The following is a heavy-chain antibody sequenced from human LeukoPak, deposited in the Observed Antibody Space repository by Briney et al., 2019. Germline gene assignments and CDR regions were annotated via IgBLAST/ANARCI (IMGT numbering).Heavy chain of an antibody. CDR1: GYTFTDYY. CDR3: ATITESYGDYVLYYFDY. J-gene: IGHJ4*02. D-gene: IGHD4-17*01. CDR2: VDPEDGET. V-gene: IGHV1-69-2*01. Sequence: ASVKVSCKVSGYTFTDYYMHWVQQAPGKGLEWMGLVDPEDGETIYAEKFQGRVTITADTSTDTAYMELSSLRSEDTDVYYCATITESYGDYVLYYFDYWGQGTLVTVSS.